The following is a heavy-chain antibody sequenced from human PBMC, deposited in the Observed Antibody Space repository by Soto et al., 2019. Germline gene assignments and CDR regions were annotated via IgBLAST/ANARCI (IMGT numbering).Heavy chain of an antibody. D-gene: IGHD3-22*01. J-gene: IGHJ6*02. Sequence: SETLSLTCTVSGGSISSGGYYWSWIRQHPGKGLEWIGYIYYSGSTYYNPSLKSRVTISVDTSKNQFSLKLSSVTAADTAVYYCARGGNYDSSGYYRTAYYGMDVWGQGTTVTVSS. CDR2: IYYSGST. CDR1: GGSISSGGYY. V-gene: IGHV4-31*03. CDR3: ARGGNYDSSGYYRTAYYGMDV.